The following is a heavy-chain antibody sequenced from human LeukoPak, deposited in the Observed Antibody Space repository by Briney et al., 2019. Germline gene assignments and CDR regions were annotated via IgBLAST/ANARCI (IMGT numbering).Heavy chain of an antibody. Sequence: ASVKVSCKASGYTFTGYYMHWVRQAPGQGLEWMGWINPNSGGTNYAQKFQGRVTITRDTSANTAYMELSTLRSEDTAVYYCARDQPGYYDVLTGPDYWGQGTLVTVSS. CDR1: GYTFTGYY. J-gene: IGHJ4*02. CDR2: INPNSGGT. D-gene: IGHD3-9*01. CDR3: ARDQPGYYDVLTGPDY. V-gene: IGHV1-2*02.